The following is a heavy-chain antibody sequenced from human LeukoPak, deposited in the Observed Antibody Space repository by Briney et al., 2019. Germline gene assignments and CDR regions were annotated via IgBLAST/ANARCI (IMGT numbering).Heavy chain of an antibody. CDR3: ATLPPDTAMFDVHY. CDR2: INAGNGNT. CDR1: GYTFTIYA. Sequence: ASVTVSFKASGYTFTIYAMHWVRQAPGQRLEWMGWINAGNGNTKYSQELQSRVTITRDTSASTDYMERRRLRSEYTAVYFCATLPPDTAMFDVHYWGQGTLVTVSS. J-gene: IGHJ4*02. D-gene: IGHD5-18*01. V-gene: IGHV1-3*03.